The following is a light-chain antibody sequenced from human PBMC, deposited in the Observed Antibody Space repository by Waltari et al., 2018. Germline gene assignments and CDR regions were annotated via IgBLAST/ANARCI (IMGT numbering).Light chain of an antibody. CDR2: GAP. J-gene: IGKJ1*01. CDR1: QSVRGS. V-gene: IGKV3-20*01. CDR3: QHYVRLPAT. Sequence: EIVLTQSPGTLSLSQGERAPLSCRASQSVRGSLAWYQQKAGQAPRLLIYGAPSRATGIPDRFSGSGSGTDFSLTISRLEPEDFAVYYCQHYVRLPATFGQGTKVEI.